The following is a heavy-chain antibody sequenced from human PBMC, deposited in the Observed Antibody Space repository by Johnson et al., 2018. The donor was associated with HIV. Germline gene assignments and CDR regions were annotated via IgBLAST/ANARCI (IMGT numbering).Heavy chain of an antibody. J-gene: IGHJ3*02. V-gene: IGHV3-15*01. CDR3: TTNFWSGFYPDAFDI. CDR1: GFTFSNAW. CDR2: IKSKSDGGTT. D-gene: IGHD3-3*01. Sequence: MQLVESGGGLVKPGGSLRLPCAASGFTFSNAWMTWVRQAPGKGLEWVGRIKSKSDGGTTDYAAPLRGRFSISRDDSETTVYLQMNSLKIEDTAVYYCTTNFWSGFYPDAFDIWGQGTMVTVSS.